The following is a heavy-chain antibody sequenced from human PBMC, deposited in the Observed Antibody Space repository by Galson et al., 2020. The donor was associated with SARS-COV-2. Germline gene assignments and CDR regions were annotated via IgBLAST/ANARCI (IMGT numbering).Heavy chain of an antibody. D-gene: IGHD6-13*01. J-gene: IGHJ4*02. Sequence: ASVKVSCKASGYTFSDYYMHWVRQAPGQGLEWMGWINPNSGGTHYAQRFQGRVTMTGDTSISTAYMELKNLRSDDTAVYYCARDRISAPDDFDYWGQGTLVSVSS. V-gene: IGHV1-2*02. CDR1: GYTFSDYY. CDR3: ARDRISAPDDFDY. CDR2: INPNSGGT.